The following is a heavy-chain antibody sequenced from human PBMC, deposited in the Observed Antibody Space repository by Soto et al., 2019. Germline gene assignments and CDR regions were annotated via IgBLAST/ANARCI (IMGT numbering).Heavy chain of an antibody. CDR1: GFTFDDYA. D-gene: IGHD3-22*01. V-gene: IGHV3-43D*03. CDR3: AKGGYYDSSGYLTDY. J-gene: IGHJ4*02. Sequence: GGSLRLSCAASGFTFDDYAMHWVRQAPGKGLEWVSLISWDGGSTYYADSVKGRFTISRDNSKNSLYLQMNSLRAEDTAVYYCAKGGYYDSSGYLTDYWGQGTLVTVSS. CDR2: ISWDGGST.